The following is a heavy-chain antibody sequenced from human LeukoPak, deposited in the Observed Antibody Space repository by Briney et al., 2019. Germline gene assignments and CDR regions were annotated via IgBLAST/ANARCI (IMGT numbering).Heavy chain of an antibody. CDR1: GYSFTNYW. Sequence: GESLQISCKGSGYSFTNYWIGWVRQLPGKGLEWMGIIYPSDSDTRYSPSFQGQVTISADKSISTAFLQWTSLEASDTAMYYCAISFGSGWYADNWGQGTLVTVSS. CDR3: AISFGSGWYADN. J-gene: IGHJ4*02. D-gene: IGHD6-19*01. CDR2: IYPSDSDT. V-gene: IGHV5-51*01.